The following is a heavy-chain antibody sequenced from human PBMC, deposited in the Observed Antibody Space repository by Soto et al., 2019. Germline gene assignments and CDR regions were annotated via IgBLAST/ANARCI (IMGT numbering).Heavy chain of an antibody. CDR2: IYYSGST. V-gene: IGHV4-31*03. CDR3: ARNPKTNSPTTLAY. D-gene: IGHD1-26*01. CDR1: GGSISSGGYY. J-gene: IGHJ4*02. Sequence: SETLSLTCTVSGGSISSGGYYWSWIRQHPGKGLEWIGYIYYSGSTYYNPSLKSRVTISVDTSKNQFSLKLSSVTAADTAVYYCARNPKTNSPTTLAYWGQGTLVTVSS.